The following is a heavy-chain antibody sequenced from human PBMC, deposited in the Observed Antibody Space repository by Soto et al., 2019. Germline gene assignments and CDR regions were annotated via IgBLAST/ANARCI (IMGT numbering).Heavy chain of an antibody. Sequence: SCAASGFTFSSYAMSWVRQAPGKGLEWVSAISGSGGSTYYADSVKGRFTISRDNSKNTLYLQMNSLRAEDTAVYYCTSLGWLRLKAGGAFDIWGQGTMVTVSS. CDR1: GFTFSSYA. V-gene: IGHV3-23*01. CDR2: ISGSGGST. CDR3: TSLGWLRLKAGGAFDI. J-gene: IGHJ3*02. D-gene: IGHD5-12*01.